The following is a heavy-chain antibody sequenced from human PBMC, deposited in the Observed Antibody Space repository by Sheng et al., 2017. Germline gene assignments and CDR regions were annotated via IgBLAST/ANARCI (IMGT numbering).Heavy chain of an antibody. CDR3: ARLDSRGPDDY. J-gene: IGHJ4*03. CDR2: RYLSGTT. Sequence: QLQLQGSGPALVKPSETLSLTCTVSGDSITSGSYSWGWIRQPPGRAEWIGQRYLSGTTQYNPSLKRRATISIDTSKNQFSLKLNSVTAADTGVYYCARLDSRGPDDYWGRGDGWSPSPQ. D-gene: IGHD6-19*01. V-gene: IGHV4-39*07. CDR1: GDSITSGSYS.